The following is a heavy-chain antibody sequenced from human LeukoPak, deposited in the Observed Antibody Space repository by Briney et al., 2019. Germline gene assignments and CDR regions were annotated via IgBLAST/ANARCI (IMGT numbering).Heavy chain of an antibody. J-gene: IGHJ4*02. V-gene: IGHV3-7*01. Sequence: PGGSLRLSCAASGFTFSMYLMNWVRQSPGKGLEWVADIKQDGSEKYYVDSVKGRFTISRDNAKNSLYLQMDSLRGEDTAVYYCARVALYYFDYWGQGTLVTVSS. CDR1: GFTFSMYL. CDR3: ARVALYYFDY. D-gene: IGHD3-3*02. CDR2: IKQDGSEK.